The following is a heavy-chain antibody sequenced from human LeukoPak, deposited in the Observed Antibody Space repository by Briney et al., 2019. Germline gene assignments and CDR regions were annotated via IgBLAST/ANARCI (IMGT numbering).Heavy chain of an antibody. Sequence: GGSLRLSCAASGFTFSSYLMSWVRQAPGKGLEWVANIKQDGSEKYYVDSVKGRFTISRDNAKNSLYLQMNSLRAEDTAVYYCAREPTRYCSGGSCYADAFDIWGQGTMVTVSS. CDR1: GFTFSSYL. J-gene: IGHJ3*02. V-gene: IGHV3-7*01. CDR2: IKQDGSEK. CDR3: AREPTRYCSGGSCYADAFDI. D-gene: IGHD2-15*01.